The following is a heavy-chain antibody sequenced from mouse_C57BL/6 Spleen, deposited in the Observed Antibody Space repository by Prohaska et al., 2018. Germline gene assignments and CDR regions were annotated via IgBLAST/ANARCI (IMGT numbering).Heavy chain of an antibody. D-gene: IGHD2-12*01. Sequence: QVHLQQPGTVLVKPGASVKLSCKASGYTFTSYWMHWVKQRPGPALEWIGNIIPSNGGTNYNEKFKSKATLTVDKSSSTAYMQRSSLTSEDCAVYYCARSYSYYYAMDYWGQGTSVT. CDR1: GYTFTSYW. CDR2: IIPSNGGT. J-gene: IGHJ4*01. CDR3: ARSYSYYYAMDY. V-gene: IGHV1-53*01.